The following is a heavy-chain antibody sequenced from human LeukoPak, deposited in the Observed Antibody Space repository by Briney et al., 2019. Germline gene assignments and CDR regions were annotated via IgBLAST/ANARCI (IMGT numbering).Heavy chain of an antibody. J-gene: IGHJ5*02. CDR1: GFTFNNYC. CDR2: INEDGSVK. V-gene: IGHV3-7*05. D-gene: IGHD1-26*01. CDR3: ARDLGASQHLSWFGP. Sequence: GESLRLSCAASGFTFNNYCMSWVRQAPREGLEWVGNINEDGSVKYYVDSVKGRFTISRDNAKNSLYLQMNSLRAEDTAVYYCARDLGASQHLSWFGPWGQGTLVTVSS.